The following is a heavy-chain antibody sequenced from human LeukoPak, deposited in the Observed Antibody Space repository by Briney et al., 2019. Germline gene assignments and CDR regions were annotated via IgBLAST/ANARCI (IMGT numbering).Heavy chain of an antibody. Sequence: GASVKVSCKASGYRFTGYYIHWVRQAPGQGLEWMGWINPHSGGTKFAQKFQGRVTMTRDTSISTAYMELSSLRSEDTAVYYCAREGGGGIVVARARYFDLWGRGTLVTVSS. J-gene: IGHJ2*01. CDR2: INPHSGGT. CDR3: AREGGGGIVVARARYFDL. V-gene: IGHV1-2*02. D-gene: IGHD2-2*01. CDR1: GYRFTGYY.